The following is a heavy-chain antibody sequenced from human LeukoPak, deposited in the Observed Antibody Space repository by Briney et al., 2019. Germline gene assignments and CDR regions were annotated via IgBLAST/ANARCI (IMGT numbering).Heavy chain of an antibody. CDR3: ARHHFSYYYGSGTYFDY. Sequence: HPGRSLRVSCAASGFTFSSYGMHWVRQAPGKGLEWVAVIWYDGSNKYYADSVKGRFTISRDNSKNTLYLQMNSLRAEDTAVYYCARHHFSYYYGSGTYFDYLGQGTLVTVSS. CDR1: GFTFSSYG. V-gene: IGHV3-33*01. J-gene: IGHJ4*02. CDR2: IWYDGSNK. D-gene: IGHD3-10*01.